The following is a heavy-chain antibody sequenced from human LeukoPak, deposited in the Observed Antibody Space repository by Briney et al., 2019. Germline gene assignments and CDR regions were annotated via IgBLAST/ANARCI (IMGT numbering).Heavy chain of an antibody. V-gene: IGHV4-31*03. CDR2: IYKTGST. CDR3: ARDVLR. Sequence: SGTLSLTCTVSGNSITSGGYYWSWIRQRPGKGLEWIGYIYKTGSTYYNPSLKSRVTMSVDTSRNQFSLKLNSVTAADTAVYYCARDVLRWGQGTLVTVSP. CDR1: GNSITSGGYY. J-gene: IGHJ4*02.